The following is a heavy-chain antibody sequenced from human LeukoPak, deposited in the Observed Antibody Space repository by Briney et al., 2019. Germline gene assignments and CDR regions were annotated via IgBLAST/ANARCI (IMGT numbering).Heavy chain of an antibody. CDR1: GYTLTELS. CDR3: ATGVKWYNWNHADAFDI. V-gene: IGHV1-24*01. J-gene: IGHJ3*02. D-gene: IGHD1-14*01. Sequence: ASVKVSCKVSGYTLTELSMHWVRQAPGKGLEWMGGFDPEDGETIYAQKFQGRVTMTEDTSTDTAYMELSSLRSEDTAVYYCATGVKWYNWNHADAFDIWGQGTMVTVSS. CDR2: FDPEDGET.